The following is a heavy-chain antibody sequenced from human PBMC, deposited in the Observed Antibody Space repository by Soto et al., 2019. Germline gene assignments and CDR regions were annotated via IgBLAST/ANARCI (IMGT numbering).Heavy chain of an antibody. J-gene: IGHJ4*02. CDR1: GGSISSGGYS. CDR2: IYHSGST. D-gene: IGHD3-22*01. V-gene: IGHV4-30-2*01. CDR3: ARGGVYYYDSSGYYFFPYVFDY. Sequence: PSYTLSITCAVSGGSISSGGYSWRWIRQPPGKGLEWIGYIYHSGSTYYNPSLKSRVTISVDRSKNQFSLKLSSVTAADTAVYYCARGGVYYYDSSGYYFFPYVFDYWGQGTLVTVSS.